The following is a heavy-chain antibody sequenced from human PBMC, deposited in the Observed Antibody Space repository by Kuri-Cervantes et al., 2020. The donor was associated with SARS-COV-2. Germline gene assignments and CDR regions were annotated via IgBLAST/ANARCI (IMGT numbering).Heavy chain of an antibody. D-gene: IGHD6-13*01. Sequence: SGPTLVKPTETLTLTCTVSGFSLSNARMGVSWIRQPPGKALEWLAHIFSNDEKSYSTSLKSRLTISKDTSKSQVVLTMTNMDPVDTATYYCARIGSSWYLHSPWFDPWGQGTLGTVSS. CDR3: ARIGSSWYLHSPWFDP. CDR1: GFSLSNARMG. V-gene: IGHV2-26*01. J-gene: IGHJ5*02. CDR2: IFSNDEK.